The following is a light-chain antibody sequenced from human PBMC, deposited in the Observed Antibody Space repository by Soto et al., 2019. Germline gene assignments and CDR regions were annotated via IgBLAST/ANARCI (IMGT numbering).Light chain of an antibody. CDR1: QSLSTW. V-gene: IGKV1-5*03. J-gene: IGKJ2*01. Sequence: DIPMTQSPSTLSASVGDRVNITCRASQSLSTWLAWYQQKPGKAPNLLIYKASTLERGVPSRFSGSGFGTEFTLTISSLQPDDFATYYCLQYDSLYTFGQGTKLEIK. CDR2: KAS. CDR3: LQYDSLYT.